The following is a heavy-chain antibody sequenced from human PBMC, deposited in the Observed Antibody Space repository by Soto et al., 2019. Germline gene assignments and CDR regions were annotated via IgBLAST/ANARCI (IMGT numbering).Heavy chain of an antibody. Sequence: KVQGRVTMTTDTSTSTAYMELRSLRSDDTAVYYCARGGGNYPRPVDYWGQGTLVTVSS. V-gene: IGHV1-18*01. D-gene: IGHD2-15*01. CDR3: ARGGGNYPRPVDY. J-gene: IGHJ4*02.